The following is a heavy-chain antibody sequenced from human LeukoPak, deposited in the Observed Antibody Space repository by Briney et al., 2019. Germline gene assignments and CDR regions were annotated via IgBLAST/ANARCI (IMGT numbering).Heavy chain of an antibody. CDR3: ARRVGATDQNWFDP. Sequence: ASVNVSCKASGYTFTSYGISWVRQAPGQGLGWMGWISAYNGNTNYAQKLQGRVTMTTDTSTSTAYMELRSLRSDDTAVYYCARRVGATDQNWFDPWGQGTLVTVSS. V-gene: IGHV1-18*01. CDR1: GYTFTSYG. CDR2: ISAYNGNT. J-gene: IGHJ5*02. D-gene: IGHD1-26*01.